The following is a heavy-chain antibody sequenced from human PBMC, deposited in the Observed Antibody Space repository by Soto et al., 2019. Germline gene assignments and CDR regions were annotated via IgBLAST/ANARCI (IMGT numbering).Heavy chain of an antibody. CDR3: AGSITIFGVARQ. Sequence: RLSCAASGFTFSSYSMNWVRQAPGKGLEWVSSISSSSSYIYYADSVKGRFTISRDNAKNSLYLQMNSLRAEDTAVYYCAGSITIFGVARQWGQGTLVTVSS. V-gene: IGHV3-21*01. D-gene: IGHD3-3*01. J-gene: IGHJ4*02. CDR2: ISSSSSYI. CDR1: GFTFSSYS.